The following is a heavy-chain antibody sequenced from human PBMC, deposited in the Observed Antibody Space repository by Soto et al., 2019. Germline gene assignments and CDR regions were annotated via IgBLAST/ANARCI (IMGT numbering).Heavy chain of an antibody. V-gene: IGHV1-18*01. CDR3: ARDQPDNVLRYFESLDP. CDR1: GYTFTSYG. CDR2: ISAYNGNT. Sequence: GASVKVSCKASGYTFTSYGISWVRQAPGQGLEWMGWISAYNGNTNYAQKLQGRVTMTTDTSTSTAYMELRSLRSDDTAVYYCARDQPDNVLRYFESLDPWGQGTLVTVSS. J-gene: IGHJ5*02. D-gene: IGHD3-9*01.